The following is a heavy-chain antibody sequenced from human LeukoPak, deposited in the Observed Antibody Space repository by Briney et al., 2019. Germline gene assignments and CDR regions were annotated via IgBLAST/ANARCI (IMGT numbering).Heavy chain of an antibody. D-gene: IGHD3-22*01. V-gene: IGHV3-30-3*01. CDR1: GFTFSSYA. J-gene: IGHJ5*02. CDR3: ASLRDSSGYYYVDNWFDP. CDR2: ISYDGSNK. Sequence: GGSLRLSCVGAGFTFSSYAMHWVRQAPGRGLEWVAVISYDGSNKYYADSVKGRFTISRDNSKNTLYLQMNSLRAEDTAVYYCASLRDSSGYYYVDNWFDPWGQGTLVTVSS.